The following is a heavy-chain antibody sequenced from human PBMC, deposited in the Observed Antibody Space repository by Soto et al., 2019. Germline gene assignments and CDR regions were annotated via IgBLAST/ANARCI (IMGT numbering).Heavy chain of an antibody. CDR3: AREATDQLLWFGELFRTSYYYYGMRV. J-gene: IGHJ6*04. CDR1: GYTFTGYY. D-gene: IGHD3-10*01. Sequence: ASVKVSCKPSGYTFTGYYMHWVRQAPGQPPEWMRCINPDSGGTNYAQKFQGWVTMTRDTSMSTACMGVSRLRSDEAAVYYCAREATDQLLWFGELFRTSYYYYGMRVCGEGATVTXSS. CDR2: INPDSGGT. V-gene: IGHV1-2*04.